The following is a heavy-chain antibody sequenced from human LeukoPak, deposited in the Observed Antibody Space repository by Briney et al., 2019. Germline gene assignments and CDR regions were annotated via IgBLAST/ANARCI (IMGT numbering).Heavy chain of an antibody. CDR3: ARSVSRITMIVVGDWFDP. V-gene: IGHV4-34*01. D-gene: IGHD3-22*01. CDR1: GGSFSGYY. J-gene: IGHJ5*02. Sequence: PSETLSLTCAVYGGSFSGYYWSWIRQPPGKGLEWIGEINHSGSTNYNPYLKSRVTISVDTSKNQFSLKLSSVTAADTAVYYCARSVSRITMIVVGDWFDPWGQGTLVTVSS. CDR2: INHSGST.